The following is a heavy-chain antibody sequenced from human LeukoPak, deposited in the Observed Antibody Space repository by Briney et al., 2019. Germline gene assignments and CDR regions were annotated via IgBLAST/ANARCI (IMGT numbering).Heavy chain of an antibody. J-gene: IGHJ4*02. CDR1: AGSISSSNYY. D-gene: IGHD3-22*01. Sequence: PSPCLSPTCPVAAGSISSSNYYSGWLRQPPEKGLEWTGTIDYTGSTFYNPSLKTPSTISVDTPKNQFSLLLTSVTAADTAVYYCARQYYESSGYVDYWGQGYLVTVSS. V-gene: IGHV4-39*01. CDR3: ARQYYESSGYVDY. CDR2: IDYTGST.